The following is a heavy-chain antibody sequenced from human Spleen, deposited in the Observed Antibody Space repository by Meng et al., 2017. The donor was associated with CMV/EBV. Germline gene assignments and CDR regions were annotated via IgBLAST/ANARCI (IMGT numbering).Heavy chain of an antibody. CDR3: ARDSIFGVIPRAFDK. CDR2: VYYSGST. J-gene: IGHJ3*02. D-gene: IGHD3-3*01. V-gene: IGHV4-61*01. CDR1: GSVSSDSYY. Sequence: GSVSSDSYYWSWIRQPPGKGLEWIGHVYYSGSTNYNPSLKSRLTILVDTSKNQFSLRLSSVTAADTAMYYCARDSIFGVIPRAFDKWGQGTMVTVSS.